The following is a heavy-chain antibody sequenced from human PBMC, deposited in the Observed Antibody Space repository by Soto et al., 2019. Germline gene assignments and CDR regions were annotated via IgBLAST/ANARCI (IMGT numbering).Heavy chain of an antibody. CDR2: IIPMFGTT. V-gene: IGHV1-69*06. J-gene: IGHJ4*02. Sequence: QVQLVQSGAEVKKPGSSVKVSCKASGGTFTNYTISWVRQPPGQGLEWMGGIIPMFGTTNHAKKFQGRGTINATKSATPAHMELSSLSSEDPGVYYCMIGIGLPYFVWPVEHRGQGTLVTVSS. D-gene: IGHD3-9*01. CDR3: MIGIGLPYFVWPVEH. CDR1: GGTFTNYT.